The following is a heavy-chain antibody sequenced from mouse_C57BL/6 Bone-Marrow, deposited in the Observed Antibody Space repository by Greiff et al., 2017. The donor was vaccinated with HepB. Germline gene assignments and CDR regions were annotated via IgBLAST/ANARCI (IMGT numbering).Heavy chain of an antibody. CDR1: GYTFTSYW. CDR3: ARWSTTVVDWYFDV. CDR2: IYPSDSET. J-gene: IGHJ1*03. V-gene: IGHV1-61*01. D-gene: IGHD1-1*01. Sequence: VQLQQPGAELVRPGSSVKLSCKASGYTFTSYWMDWVKQRPGQGLEWIGNIYPSDSETHYNQKFKDKATLTVDKSSSTAYMQLSSLTSEDSAVYYCARWSTTVVDWYFDVWGTGTTVTVSS.